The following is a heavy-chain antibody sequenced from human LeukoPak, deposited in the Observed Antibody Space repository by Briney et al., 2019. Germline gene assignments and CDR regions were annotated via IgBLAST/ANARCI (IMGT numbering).Heavy chain of an antibody. V-gene: IGHV4-39*02. Sequence: SETLSLTCTVSGGSIRSSYYYWGWIRQPPGKGLEWIGSIYDSGSTYYNPSLKSRVTISVDTSKNQFSLKLNSVTAADTAVYYCARDRAHYDFWSGSTSYYYYGMDVWGQGTTVTVSS. CDR2: IYDSGST. CDR1: GGSIRSSYYY. D-gene: IGHD3-3*01. CDR3: ARDRAHYDFWSGSTSYYYYGMDV. J-gene: IGHJ6*02.